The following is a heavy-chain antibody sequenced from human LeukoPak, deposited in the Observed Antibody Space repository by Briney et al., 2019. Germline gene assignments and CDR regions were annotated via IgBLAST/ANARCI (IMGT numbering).Heavy chain of an antibody. V-gene: IGHV3-30*18. J-gene: IGHJ4*02. CDR1: GFTFSSYG. CDR3: AKDGNGGSLFLEYGYFDY. Sequence: PGRSLRLSCAASGFTFSSYGMHWVRQAPGKGLEWVAVISYDGSNKYYADSVKGRFTISRDNSKNTLYLQMNSLRAEDTAVYYCAKDGNGGSLFLEYGYFDYWGQGTLVTVSS. D-gene: IGHD1-26*01. CDR2: ISYDGSNK.